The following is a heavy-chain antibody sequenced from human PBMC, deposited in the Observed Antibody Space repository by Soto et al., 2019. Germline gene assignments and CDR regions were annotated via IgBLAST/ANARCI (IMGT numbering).Heavy chain of an antibody. J-gene: IGHJ6*02. CDR2: INHSGST. V-gene: IGHV4-34*01. Sequence: QVQLQQWGAGLLKTSETLSLTCAVYGGSFSGYYWSWIRQPPGKGLEWIGEINHSGSTNYNPSLKSRVTIPVDTSKNQFSLKLSSVTAADTAVYYCAWTRPYYYGMDVWCQGTTVTVSS. D-gene: IGHD1-1*01. CDR1: GGSFSGYY. CDR3: AWTRPYYYGMDV.